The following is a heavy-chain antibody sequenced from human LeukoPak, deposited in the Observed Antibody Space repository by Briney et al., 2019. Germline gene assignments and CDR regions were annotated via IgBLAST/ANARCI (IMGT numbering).Heavy chain of an antibody. CDR2: ISSSGNTI. V-gene: IGHV3-48*03. Sequence: SGGSLRLSCAASGFTFSSYAMSWVRQAPGKGLEWVSYISSSGNTIYYADSVKGRFTISRDNAKNSLYLQMNSLRAEDTAVYYCSSKIVVTTTGWLFDYWGPGSLVTVSS. D-gene: IGHD5-12*01. CDR1: GFTFSSYA. J-gene: IGHJ4*02. CDR3: SSKIVVTTTGWLFDY.